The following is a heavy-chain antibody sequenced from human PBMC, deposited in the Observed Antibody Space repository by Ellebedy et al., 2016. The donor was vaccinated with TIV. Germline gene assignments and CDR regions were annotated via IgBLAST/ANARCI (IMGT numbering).Heavy chain of an antibody. CDR2: IIPILGIA. D-gene: IGHD1-26*01. V-gene: IGHV1-69*10. Sequence: ASVKVSCKASGYTFTSYAMNWVRQAPGQGLEWMGGIIPILGIANYAQKFQGRVTITAEKSTSTAYMELSSLRSDDTAVYYCARDRPWHSGSYYGVDALDIWGQGTMVTVSS. J-gene: IGHJ3*02. CDR1: GYTFTSYA. CDR3: ARDRPWHSGSYYGVDALDI.